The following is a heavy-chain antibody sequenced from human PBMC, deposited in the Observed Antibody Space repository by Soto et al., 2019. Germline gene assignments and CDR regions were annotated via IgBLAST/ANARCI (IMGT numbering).Heavy chain of an antibody. CDR3: ESDRDIAARWYREGPLDY. D-gene: IGHD6-6*01. Sequence: QVQLVQSGAEVKKPGASVKVSCKASGYTFTSYYMHCVRQAPGQGLEWMGIINPSGGSTSYAQKFQGRVTMTRDTSPSTVYMELSSRRSDDTAVYYCESDRDIAARWYREGPLDYWGQGPLVTVSS. V-gene: IGHV1-46*01. CDR2: INPSGGST. CDR1: GYTFTSYY. J-gene: IGHJ4*02.